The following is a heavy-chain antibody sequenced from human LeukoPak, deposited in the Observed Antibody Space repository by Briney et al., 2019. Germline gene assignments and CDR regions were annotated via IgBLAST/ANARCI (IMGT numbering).Heavy chain of an antibody. CDR2: INHSGST. CDR1: GGSFSGYY. J-gene: IGHJ4*02. V-gene: IGHV4-34*01. CDR3: ARPTHRYCSSTSCPRLYYFDY. D-gene: IGHD2-2*01. Sequence: PSETLSLTCAVYGGSFSGYYWSWIRQPPGKGLEWIGEINHSGSTNYNPSLKSRVTISVDTSKNQFSLKLSSVTAADTAVYYCARPTHRYCSSTSCPRLYYFDYWGQGTLVTVSS.